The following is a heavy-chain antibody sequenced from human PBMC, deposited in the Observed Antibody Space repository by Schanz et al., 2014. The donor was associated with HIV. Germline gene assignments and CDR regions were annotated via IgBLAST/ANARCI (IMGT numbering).Heavy chain of an antibody. V-gene: IGHV1-69*06. CDR1: GDTFRRYS. Sequence: QVQLVQSGAEVKKPGSSVKVSCKASGDTFRRYSIHWVRQGPGQELEWMGGIIPMFGTTKYPQRLQGRVTIIADKSTTTAYMELSNLTSEDTAVYYCARDYYDSSGYYPAAWFSFDVWGQGTKVTVSS. CDR3: ARDYYDSSGYYPAAWFSFDV. D-gene: IGHD3-22*01. J-gene: IGHJ3*01. CDR2: IIPMFGTT.